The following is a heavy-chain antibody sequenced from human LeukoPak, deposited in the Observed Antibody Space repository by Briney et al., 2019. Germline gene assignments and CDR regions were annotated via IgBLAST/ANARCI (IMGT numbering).Heavy chain of an antibody. Sequence: GGSLRLSCAASGFTFSSYGMHWVRQAPGKGLEWVAVVWDDGSSQNYADSVKGRFTISRDNSKNTLYLQMNSLRAEDTAVYYCARKAAAGTGSWFDPWGQGTLVTVSS. CDR2: VWDDGSSQ. CDR1: GFTFSSYG. V-gene: IGHV3-33*01. J-gene: IGHJ5*02. CDR3: ARKAAAGTGSWFDP. D-gene: IGHD6-13*01.